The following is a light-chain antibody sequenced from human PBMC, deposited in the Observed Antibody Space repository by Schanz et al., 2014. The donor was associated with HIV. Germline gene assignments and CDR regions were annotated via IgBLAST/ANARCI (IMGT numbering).Light chain of an antibody. CDR2: GAS. CDR1: QTVSNN. V-gene: IGKV3-15*01. CDR3: QQYNNWPLT. Sequence: ELVMTQSPGTLSVSPGERATLSCRASQTVSNNLAWYQQKPGQAPRLLIYGASTRATGIPARFSGSGSGTEFTLTISSLQSEDFAVYYCQQYNNWPLTFGGGTKVEIK. J-gene: IGKJ4*01.